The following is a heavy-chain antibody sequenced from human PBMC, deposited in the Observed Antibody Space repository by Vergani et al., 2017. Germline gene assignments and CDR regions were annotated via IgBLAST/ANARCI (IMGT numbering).Heavy chain of an antibody. CDR2: ISGQNFRT. V-gene: IGHV3-23*04. D-gene: IGHD3/OR15-3a*01. Sequence: EVQLVESRGGSAQPGESLRLSCVASGFTFTAHGLNWVRQAPGKGLEWVSGISGQNFRTHYADSVKGRFTISRDDSKNTVYLQINSLRAEDTAFYYCADLYVDDGFSPFWGQGTLVTVSS. CDR3: ADLYVDDGFSPF. CDR1: GFTFTAHG. J-gene: IGHJ4*02.